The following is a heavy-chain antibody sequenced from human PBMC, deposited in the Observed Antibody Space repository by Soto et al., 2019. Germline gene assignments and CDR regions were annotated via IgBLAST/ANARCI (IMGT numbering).Heavy chain of an antibody. CDR2: INAGNGNT. CDR3: ARDLFWSGYFLVGYGMEV. Sequence: ASVKVSCKASGYTFTSYAMHWVRQAPGQRLEWMGWINAGNGNTKYSQKFQGRVTITRDTSASTAYMELSSLRSEDTAVYYCARDLFWSGYFLVGYGMEVWGQGTTVTVPS. J-gene: IGHJ6*02. V-gene: IGHV1-3*01. D-gene: IGHD3-3*01. CDR1: GYTFTSYA.